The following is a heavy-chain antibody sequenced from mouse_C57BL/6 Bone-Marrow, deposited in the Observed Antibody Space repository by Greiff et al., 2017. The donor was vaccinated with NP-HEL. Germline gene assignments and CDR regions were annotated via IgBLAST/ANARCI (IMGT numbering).Heavy chain of an antibody. Sequence: QVQLKQPGAELVMPGASVKLSCKASGYTFTSYWMHWVKQRPGQGLEWIGEIDPSDSYTNYHHKFKGKSTLTVDKSSSTAYMQLISLTSKDSAVYYCARERGYYGSSQYYVDYWGQGTTLTVSS. CDR3: ARERGYYGSSQYYVDY. CDR2: IDPSDSYT. J-gene: IGHJ2*01. D-gene: IGHD1-1*01. CDR1: GYTFTSYW. V-gene: IGHV1-69*01.